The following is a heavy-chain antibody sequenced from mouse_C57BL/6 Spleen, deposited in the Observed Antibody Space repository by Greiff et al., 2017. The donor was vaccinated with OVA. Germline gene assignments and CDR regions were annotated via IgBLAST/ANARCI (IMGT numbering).Heavy chain of an antibody. CDR3: ARRGYYYGSEEYYFDY. Sequence: QVQLQQSGAELMKPGASVKLSCKATGYTFTGYWIEWVKQRPGHGLEWIGEILPGSGSTNYNEKFKGKATFTADTSSNTAYMQLSSLTTEDSAIYYCARRGYYYGSEEYYFDYWGQGTTLTVSS. CDR1: GYTFTGYW. V-gene: IGHV1-9*01. CDR2: ILPGSGST. J-gene: IGHJ2*01. D-gene: IGHD1-1*01.